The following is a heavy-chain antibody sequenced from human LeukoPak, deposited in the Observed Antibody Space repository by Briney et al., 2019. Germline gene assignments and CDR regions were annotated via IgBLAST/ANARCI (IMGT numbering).Heavy chain of an antibody. CDR3: ASYTMATSERRFDY. V-gene: IGHV1-69*04. CDR2: IIPILGIA. CDR1: GATFSSHA. Sequence: GASVKVSCKASGATFSSHAISWVRQAPGQGLEWMGRIIPILGIANYAQKFQGRVTITEDKSTRTAYTELSSMRSEDTAVYYCASYTMATSERRFDYWGQGTLVTVSS. D-gene: IGHD3-10*01. J-gene: IGHJ4*02.